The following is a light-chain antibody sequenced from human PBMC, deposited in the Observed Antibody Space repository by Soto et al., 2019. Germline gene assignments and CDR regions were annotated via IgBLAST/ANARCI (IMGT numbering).Light chain of an antibody. CDR2: AAS. Sequence: DIQMTQSPSSMSANVGDRVTITCRASQGISTYLVWYQQKPGTVPKLLIFAASTLQSVVPSRFSGSGSGTDFTLTISSLQPEDVATYYCQNYNGAPWTFGQGTKVDIK. J-gene: IGKJ1*01. V-gene: IGKV1-27*01. CDR3: QNYNGAPWT. CDR1: QGISTY.